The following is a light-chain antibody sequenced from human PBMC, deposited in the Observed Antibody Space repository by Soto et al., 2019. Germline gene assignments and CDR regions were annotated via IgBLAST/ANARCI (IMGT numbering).Light chain of an antibody. V-gene: IGKV3-11*01. CDR3: HQRQSWTRT. CDR1: QSVSRY. J-gene: IGKJ1*01. Sequence: EIVLTQYPAILSLSTGERATLSWRASQSVSRYLAWYQQKPGQAPRLLIYDASNRATGIPARFSGSGSGTDFTLTISRLENEDFAVYYGHQRQSWTRTFGQGTKVDNK. CDR2: DAS.